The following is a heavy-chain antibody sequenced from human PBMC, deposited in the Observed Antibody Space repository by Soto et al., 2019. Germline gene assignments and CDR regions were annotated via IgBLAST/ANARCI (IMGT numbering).Heavy chain of an antibody. J-gene: IGHJ5*02. CDR2: IYYSGST. CDR3: ARDRNDFWSGYSRRGWFDP. CDR1: GGSVSSGSYY. D-gene: IGHD3-3*01. V-gene: IGHV4-61*01. Sequence: SETLSLTCTVSGGSVSSGSYYWSWIRQPPGKGLEWIGYIYYSGSTNYNPSLKSRVTISVDTSKNQISLKLSSVTAADTAVYYCARDRNDFWSGYSRRGWFDPWGQGTLVTVSS.